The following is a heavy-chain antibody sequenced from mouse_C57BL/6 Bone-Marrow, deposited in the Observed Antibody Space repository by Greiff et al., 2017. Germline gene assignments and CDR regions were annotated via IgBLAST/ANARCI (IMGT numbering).Heavy chain of an antibody. CDR2: IRNKANGYTT. CDR1: GFTYTDYY. D-gene: IGHD1-1*01. J-gene: IGHJ4*01. V-gene: IGHV7-3*01. CDR3: ARSGGTRKAMDY. Sequence: EVHLVESGGGLVQPGGSLSLSCAASGFTYTDYYMSWVRQPPGKALEWLGFIRNKANGYTTEYSASVKGRFTISRDNSQSILYLQLKALRAEDSATYYCARSGGTRKAMDYWGQGTSVTVSS.